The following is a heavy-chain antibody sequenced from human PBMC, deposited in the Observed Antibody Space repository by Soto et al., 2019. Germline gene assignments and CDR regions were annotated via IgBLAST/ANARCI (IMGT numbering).Heavy chain of an antibody. Sequence: ASVKVSCKASGYTFTSYGISWVRQAPGQGLEWMGWISAYNGNTNYAQKLQGRVTMTTDTSTSTAYMELRSLRSDDTAVYYCARGTQTGADYDFWSGYYGTEFDYWGQGTLVTVSS. CDR2: ISAYNGNT. CDR1: GYTFTSYG. J-gene: IGHJ4*02. V-gene: IGHV1-18*01. CDR3: ARGTQTGADYDFWSGYYGTEFDY. D-gene: IGHD3-3*01.